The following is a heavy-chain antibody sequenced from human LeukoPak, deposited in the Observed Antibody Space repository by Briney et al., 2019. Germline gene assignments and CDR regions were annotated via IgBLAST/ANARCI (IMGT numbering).Heavy chain of an antibody. Sequence: GASVKVSCKASGYTFTGYYMHWVRQAPGQGLEWMGWINPNSGGTNYAQKFQGRVTMTRDTSISTAYMELSRLRSDDTTVYYCARDSYYYDSSGTNAGPDYWGQGTLVTVSS. V-gene: IGHV1-2*02. CDR1: GYTFTGYY. CDR2: INPNSGGT. J-gene: IGHJ4*02. CDR3: ARDSYYYDSSGTNAGPDY. D-gene: IGHD3-22*01.